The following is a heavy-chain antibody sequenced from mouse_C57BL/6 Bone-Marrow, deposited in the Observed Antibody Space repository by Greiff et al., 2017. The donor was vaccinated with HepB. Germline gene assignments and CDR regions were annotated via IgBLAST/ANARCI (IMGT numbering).Heavy chain of an antibody. D-gene: IGHD1-1*01. CDR3: ARERVYYGSSYYFDY. Sequence: QVQLQQPGAELVKPGASVKLSCKASGYTFTSYWMQWVKQRPGQGLEWIGEIDPSDSYTNYNQKFKGKATLTVDTSSSTAYMQLSSLTSEDSAVYYCARERVYYGSSYYFDYWGQGTTLTVSS. CDR1: GYTFTSYW. CDR2: IDPSDSYT. J-gene: IGHJ2*01. V-gene: IGHV1-50*01.